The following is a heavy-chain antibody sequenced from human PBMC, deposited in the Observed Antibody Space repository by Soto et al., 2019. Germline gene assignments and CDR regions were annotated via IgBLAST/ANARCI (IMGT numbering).Heavy chain of an antibody. Sequence: QVQLVQSGAEVKKPGASVKVSCKASGYTFTNYGISWVRQAPGQGLEWMGWINTYHGNANYAQKLQGRVTMTTDTSTSTAYMELRSLRSDDTAVYYGARDGDYGELYFQHWGQGSLVTVSS. D-gene: IGHD4-17*01. V-gene: IGHV1-18*01. CDR2: INTYHGNA. J-gene: IGHJ1*01. CDR3: ARDGDYGELYFQH. CDR1: GYTFTNYG.